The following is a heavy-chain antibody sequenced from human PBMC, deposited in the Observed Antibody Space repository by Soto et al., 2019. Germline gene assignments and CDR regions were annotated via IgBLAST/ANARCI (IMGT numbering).Heavy chain of an antibody. V-gene: IGHV3-23*01. CDR1: GFTFSSYA. D-gene: IGHD2-21*02. CDR3: AKAHPYRGGDCSPAAYFDY. Sequence: EVQLLESGGGLVQPGGSLRLSCAASGFTFSSYAMSWVRQAPGKGLEWVSGISGSGGSTNYADSVKGRFTISRDNSKKTLDLQMNSLRAEDTAVYYCAKAHPYRGGDCSPAAYFDYWGQGTLVTVSS. CDR2: ISGSGGST. J-gene: IGHJ4*02.